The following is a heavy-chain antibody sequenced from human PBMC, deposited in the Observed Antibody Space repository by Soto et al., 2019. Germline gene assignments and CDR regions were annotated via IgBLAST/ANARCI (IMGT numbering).Heavy chain of an antibody. V-gene: IGHV1-8*01. CDR3: AREGVLGIVVVPAAIDYHYYMDF. J-gene: IGHJ6*03. D-gene: IGHD2-2*01. CDR2: MNPNSGNT. Sequence: GASVKVSCKASGYTFTSYDINWVRQATGQGLEWMGWMNPNSGNTGYAQKFQGRVTMTRNTSISTAYMELSSLRSEDTAVYYCAREGVLGIVVVPAAIDYHYYMDFWGKGTTVTVSS. CDR1: GYTFTSYD.